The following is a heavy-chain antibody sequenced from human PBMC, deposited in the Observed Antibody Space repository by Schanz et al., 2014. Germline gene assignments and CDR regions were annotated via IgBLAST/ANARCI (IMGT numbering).Heavy chain of an antibody. V-gene: IGHV3-48*01. CDR2: VSRSTPAI. CDR1: GFAFSSYG. J-gene: IGHJ4*02. D-gene: IGHD3-10*01. Sequence: VQLLESGGGLVQPGGSLRLSCAASGFAFSSYGMNWVRQAPGKGLEWVSYVSRSTPAIYYADSVKGRFTMSRDNAKNSVFLQMNSLRAEDTAVYYCARIGGSVFDYWAQGTLVTVSS. CDR3: ARIGGSVFDY.